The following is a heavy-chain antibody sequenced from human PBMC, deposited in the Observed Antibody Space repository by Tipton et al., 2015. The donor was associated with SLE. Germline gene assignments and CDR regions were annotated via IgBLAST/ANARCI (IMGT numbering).Heavy chain of an antibody. V-gene: IGHV4-59*08. CDR2: ISHSGSA. D-gene: IGHD2-8*02. J-gene: IGHJ5*02. CDR3: ARQSYPGLVVYAHNWFDP. CDR1: GGSIRGYY. Sequence: TLSLTCTVSGGSIRGYYWSWIRQPPGNGLEWIGCISHSGSAIYNPSLKSRVTISVDTSKNQFSLKLSSVTAADTAVHYCARQSYPGLVVYAHNWFDPWGQGTLVTVSS.